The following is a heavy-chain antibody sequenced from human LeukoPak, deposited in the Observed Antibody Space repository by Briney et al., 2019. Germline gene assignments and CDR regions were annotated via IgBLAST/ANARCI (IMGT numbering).Heavy chain of an antibody. Sequence: AVKVSCKASGGTFSRYAISWVRQAPGQGLEWMGGIIPFFGTPNYAQKFQGRVTITAAESTSTAYMELSSLRSEYTAVYYCAGSGEDIVVVVAANETYYYYGMDVWGQGTTVTVSS. V-gene: IGHV1-69*13. CDR2: IIPFFGTP. J-gene: IGHJ6*02. CDR3: AGSGEDIVVVVAANETYYYYGMDV. CDR1: GGTFSRYA. D-gene: IGHD2-15*01.